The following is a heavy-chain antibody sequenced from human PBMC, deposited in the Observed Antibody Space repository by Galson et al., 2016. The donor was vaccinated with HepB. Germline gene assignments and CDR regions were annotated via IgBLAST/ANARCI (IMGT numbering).Heavy chain of an antibody. CDR1: GATINNDYW. J-gene: IGHJ4*02. D-gene: IGHD1-26*01. V-gene: IGHV4-4*02. CDR2: IYQTGTA. CDR3: ARGTLGTTATMAFDY. Sequence: TLSLTCAVSGATINNDYWWSWVRQSPEEGFEWLGEIYQTGTANYNPSFKRRATISVYTSKNEISLRLDSVTAADTAAYYCARGTLGTTATMAFDYWGQGTPVSV.